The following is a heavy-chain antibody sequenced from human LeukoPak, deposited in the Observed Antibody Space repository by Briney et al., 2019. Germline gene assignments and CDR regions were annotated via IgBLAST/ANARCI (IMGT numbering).Heavy chain of an antibody. Sequence: ASVKVSCKASGYTFTGYYIHGVRQAPGQGLEWMGWINPNSGGTNYAQKFQGRVTMTRDTSITTAYMELSRLISDDTAVYYCARGLTDEHQLILHWFDPWGQGTLVTVSS. V-gene: IGHV1-2*02. CDR3: ARGLTDEHQLILHWFDP. D-gene: IGHD2-2*01. CDR2: INPNSGGT. CDR1: GYTFTGYY. J-gene: IGHJ5*02.